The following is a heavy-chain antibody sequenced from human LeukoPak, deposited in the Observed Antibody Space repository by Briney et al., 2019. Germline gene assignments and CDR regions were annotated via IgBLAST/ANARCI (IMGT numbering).Heavy chain of an antibody. CDR2: IDPSGGGT. J-gene: IGHJ4*02. Sequence: ASVKVSCKASGYTFTTYYMHWVRQAPGQGLEWMGIIDPSGGGTNYAQKFQGRVTMTRDTSTSTVYMELSSLRSEDTAVYYCASLGLGSSRIMDFDYWGQGTLVTVSS. CDR3: ASLGLGSSRIMDFDY. V-gene: IGHV1-46*01. CDR1: GYTFTTYY. D-gene: IGHD3-10*01.